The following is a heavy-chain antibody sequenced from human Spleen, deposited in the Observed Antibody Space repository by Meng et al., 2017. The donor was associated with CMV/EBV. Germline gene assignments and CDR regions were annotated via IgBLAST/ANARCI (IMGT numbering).Heavy chain of an antibody. CDR2: IWHDGSKT. CDR3: ARGHTYRSSSQGFDP. J-gene: IGHJ5*02. D-gene: IGHD6-19*01. Sequence: SGFTFRSYGMLCVRQAPGKGLEWVAFIWHDGSKTYYADFVKGRFTISRDNSKSTLYLQLNSLRAEDTSLYYCARGHTYRSSSQGFDPWGQGALVTVSS. V-gene: IGHV3-30*02. CDR1: GFTFRSYG.